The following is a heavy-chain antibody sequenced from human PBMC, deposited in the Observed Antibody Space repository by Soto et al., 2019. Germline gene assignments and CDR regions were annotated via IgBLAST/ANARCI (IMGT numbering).Heavy chain of an antibody. Sequence: PSETLSLTCTVSGGSISSYYWSWIRQPPGKGLEWIGYIYYSGSTNYNPSLKSRVTISVDTSKNQFSLKLSSVTAADTAVYYCTRGQNARATLFEYYYYGMDVWGQGTTVTVSS. CDR3: TRGQNARATLFEYYYYGMDV. CDR2: IYYSGST. D-gene: IGHD1-26*01. CDR1: GGSISSYY. V-gene: IGHV4-59*01. J-gene: IGHJ6*02.